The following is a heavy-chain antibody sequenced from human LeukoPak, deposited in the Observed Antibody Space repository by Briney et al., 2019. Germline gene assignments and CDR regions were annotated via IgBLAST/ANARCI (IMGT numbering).Heavy chain of an antibody. CDR3: ARGAYYYDSSGYSEYFQH. Sequence: ASVKVSCKASGYIFTSYGISWVRQAPGQGLEWMGWISAYNGNTNYAQKLQGRVTMTTDTSTSTAYMELRSLRSDDTAVYYCARGAYYYDSSGYSEYFQHWGQGTLVTVSS. CDR2: ISAYNGNT. J-gene: IGHJ1*01. V-gene: IGHV1-18*01. D-gene: IGHD3-22*01. CDR1: GYIFTSYG.